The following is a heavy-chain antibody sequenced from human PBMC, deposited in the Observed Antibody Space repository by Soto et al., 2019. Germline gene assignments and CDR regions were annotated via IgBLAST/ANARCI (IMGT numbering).Heavy chain of an antibody. CDR3: ARWGDGTYMADS. CDR2: VSAYNGKT. V-gene: IGHV1-18*01. D-gene: IGHD1-26*01. CDR1: GYTFDNYG. Sequence: QVQLVQSGAEVKKPGASVKVSCKASGYTFDNYGVTWVRQAPGQGLEWMALVSAYNGKTNFAQKFQDRITMTTDTSTSTAYMDLRSLRSDDTAVYYCARWGDGTYMADSWGQGTLVTVSS. J-gene: IGHJ4*02.